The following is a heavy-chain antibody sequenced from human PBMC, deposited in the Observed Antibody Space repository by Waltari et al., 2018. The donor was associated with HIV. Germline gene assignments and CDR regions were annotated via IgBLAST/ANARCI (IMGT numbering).Heavy chain of an antibody. Sequence: QVQLVLSGSELKKPGASVKVSCKPSGYTFINYAMYWVRQAPGQGLEWMGWINTNTGNPTYAQGFTGRFVFSLDTSVSTAYLQISSLKTEDTAVYYCARAREWELLYPIDYWGQGTLVTVS. CDR3: ARAREWELLYPIDY. V-gene: IGHV7-4-1*02. CDR2: INTNTGNP. J-gene: IGHJ4*02. D-gene: IGHD1-26*01. CDR1: GYTFINYA.